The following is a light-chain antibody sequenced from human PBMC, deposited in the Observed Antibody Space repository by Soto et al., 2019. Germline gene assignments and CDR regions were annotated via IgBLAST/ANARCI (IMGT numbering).Light chain of an antibody. J-gene: IGLJ2*01. V-gene: IGLV2-23*01. CDR3: CSYAGSSTHVV. Sequence: QSALTQPASVSGSPGQSITISCTGTSSDVGSYNPVSWYQQHPGKAPKLMIYEGSKRPSGVSNRFSGSKSGNTASLTISGLQADDEADYYCCSYAGSSTHVVFGGGTKLTVL. CDR1: SSDVGSYNP. CDR2: EGS.